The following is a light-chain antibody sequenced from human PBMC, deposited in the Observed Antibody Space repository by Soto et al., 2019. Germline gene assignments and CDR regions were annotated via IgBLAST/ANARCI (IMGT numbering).Light chain of an antibody. J-gene: IGKJ5*01. CDR2: GTS. Sequence: EIVLTQSPGTLSLSPGESATVLCRASQSVDSYLAWYQLKPGQAPRLLIYGTSSRATGTPGRFSGSGSGTDFTLTISGVEPEDFAVYYCQQYATSPTTFGQGARLDNK. V-gene: IGKV3-20*01. CDR3: QQYATSPTT. CDR1: QSVDSY.